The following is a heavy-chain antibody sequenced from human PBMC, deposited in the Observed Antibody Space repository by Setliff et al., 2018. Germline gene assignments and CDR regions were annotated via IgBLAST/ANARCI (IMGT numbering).Heavy chain of an antibody. CDR2: IYDRGST. Sequence: SLTCTVSGGSISSSTNYWGWIRQPPGKGLEWIGNIYDRGSTHYNPSLKSRVTISEDTSKTQFSLRLSSVTAADTAVYYCARAITSKYYFEYWGQGTLVTVPQ. V-gene: IGHV4-39*07. J-gene: IGHJ4*02. CDR1: GGSISSSTNY. CDR3: ARAITSKYYFEY. D-gene: IGHD3-16*01.